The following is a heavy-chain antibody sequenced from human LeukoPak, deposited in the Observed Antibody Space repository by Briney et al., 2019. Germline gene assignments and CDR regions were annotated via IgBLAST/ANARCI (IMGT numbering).Heavy chain of an antibody. Sequence: SESLSLTWTVSGGSISSSSYYWGWIREPPGKGLEWFGSIDYSGSTYYNPSLKSRVTISVDTSKNQFSLKLSSVTAADTAVYYCARLIPYDSSGYYHVYAFDIWGQGTMVTVSS. V-gene: IGHV4-39*01. J-gene: IGHJ3*02. CDR3: ARLIPYDSSGYYHVYAFDI. CDR1: GGSISSSSYY. D-gene: IGHD3-22*01. CDR2: IDYSGST.